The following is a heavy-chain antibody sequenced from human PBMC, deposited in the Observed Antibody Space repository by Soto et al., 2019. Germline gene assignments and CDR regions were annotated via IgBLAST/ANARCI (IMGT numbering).Heavy chain of an antibody. J-gene: IGHJ5*02. CDR2: IYYSGST. Sequence: PSETLSLTCTVSGGSISSYYWSWIRQPPGKGLEWIGYIYYSGSTSYNPSLKSRVTISVDTSKNQFSLKLSSVTAADTAVYYCARDKAYYDSSGYTDRWFDPWGQGTLVT. CDR1: GGSISSYY. D-gene: IGHD3-22*01. V-gene: IGHV4-59*01. CDR3: ARDKAYYDSSGYTDRWFDP.